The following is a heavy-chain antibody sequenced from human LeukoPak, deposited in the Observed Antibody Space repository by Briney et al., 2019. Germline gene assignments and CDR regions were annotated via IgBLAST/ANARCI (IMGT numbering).Heavy chain of an antibody. CDR1: GFTFSSYA. CDR3: AELGITMIGGV. D-gene: IGHD3-10*02. V-gene: IGHV3-23*01. J-gene: IGHJ6*04. Sequence: GGSLRLSCAASGFTFSSYAMSWVRQAPGKGLEWASAISGSGGNTYYADSVKGRFTLSRDNSKNTLYLQMNSLRAEDTAVYYCAELGITMIGGVWGKGTTVTISS. CDR2: ISGSGGNT.